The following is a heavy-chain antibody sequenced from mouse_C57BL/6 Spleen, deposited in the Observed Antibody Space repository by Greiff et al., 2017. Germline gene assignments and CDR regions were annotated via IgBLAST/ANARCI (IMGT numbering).Heavy chain of an antibody. CDR3: ARGEDYFDY. CDR1: GYAFSSSW. V-gene: IGHV1-82*01. Sequence: VQLQQSGPELVKPGASVKISCKASGYAFSSSWMNWVKQRPGQGLEWIGRIYPGDGDTNYNGKFKGKATLTADKSSSTAYMQHSSLTSEDSAVYFCARGEDYFDYWGQGTTLTVSS. J-gene: IGHJ2*01. CDR2: IYPGDGDT.